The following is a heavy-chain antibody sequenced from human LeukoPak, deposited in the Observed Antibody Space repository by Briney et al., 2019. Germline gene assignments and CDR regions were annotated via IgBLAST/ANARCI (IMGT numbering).Heavy chain of an antibody. V-gene: IGHV4-34*01. CDR3: ARLKVGTMVRGNYYYGMDV. CDR2: IKHSGRT. D-gene: IGHD3-10*01. CDR1: GGYLSGYY. J-gene: IGHJ6*02. Sequence: SETLSLTCDAYGGYLSGYYWSWIRQPQGKGLEWIGEIKHSGRTNYNPSLKSRVTISVATSKNPSSLKLGSVTAGDTAVYYCARLKVGTMVRGNYYYGMDVWGQGTTVTVSS.